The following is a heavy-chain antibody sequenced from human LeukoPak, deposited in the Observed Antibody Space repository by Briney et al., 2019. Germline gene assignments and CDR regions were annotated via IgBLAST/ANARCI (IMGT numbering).Heavy chain of an antibody. CDR1: GYTFTSYA. V-gene: IGHV7-4-1*02. D-gene: IGHD4-17*01. CDR3: ARSSDYGDQNDAFDI. Sequence: ASVKVSCKASGYTFTSYAMNWVRQAPGQGLEWMGWINTNTGNPTYAQGFTGRFVFSLGTSVSTAYLQISSLKAEDTAVYYCARSSDYGDQNDAFDIWGQGTMVTVSS. J-gene: IGHJ3*02. CDR2: INTNTGNP.